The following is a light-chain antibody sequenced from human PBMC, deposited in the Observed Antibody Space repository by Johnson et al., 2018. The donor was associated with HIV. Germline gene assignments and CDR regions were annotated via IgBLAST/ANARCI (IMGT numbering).Light chain of an antibody. Sequence: QSVLTQPPSVSAAPGQKVTISCSGSSSNIGINYVSWYQQLPGTAPKLLIYDNTKRPSGIPDRFSGSKSGTSATLGITGLQTGDEADYYCGTWDSSLSAFYVYGTGTNVTVL. V-gene: IGLV1-51*01. CDR1: SSNIGINY. CDR3: GTWDSSLSAFYV. J-gene: IGLJ1*01. CDR2: DNT.